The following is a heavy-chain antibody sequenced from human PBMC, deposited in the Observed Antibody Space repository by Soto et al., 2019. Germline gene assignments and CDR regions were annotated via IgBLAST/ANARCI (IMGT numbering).Heavy chain of an antibody. CDR3: SRQQQGDYMNYYYYCYLDF. CDR2: AYPGDSET. Sequence: DVQLVQSGAEVKKPGDSLKISCQTSGYNFTNFWIGWVLQMPGKGLDWMGIAYPGDSETRYSPSFHSQVTISVDKPFPPGYLQWNSLEPSDTAIYFCSRQQQGDYMNYYYYCYLDFCGKGRTVTVSS. V-gene: IGHV5-51*04. J-gene: IGHJ6*03. CDR1: GYNFTNFW. D-gene: IGHD4-17*01.